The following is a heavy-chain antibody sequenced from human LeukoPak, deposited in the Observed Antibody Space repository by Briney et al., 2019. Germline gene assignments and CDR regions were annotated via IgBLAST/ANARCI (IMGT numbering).Heavy chain of an antibody. V-gene: IGHV3-48*01. CDR2: ISSSGNTI. J-gene: IGHJ3*02. CDR1: GFTFRSYS. CDR3: ARIAREFPRSDAFDI. Sequence: PGGSLRLSCAASGFTFRSYSMNWVRQSPGKGLEWVSYISSSGNTIHYGDSVKGRFTISRDNVKNSLHLQMNSLRAEDTAVYYCARIAREFPRSDAFDIWGQGAMVTVSS. D-gene: IGHD2-21*01.